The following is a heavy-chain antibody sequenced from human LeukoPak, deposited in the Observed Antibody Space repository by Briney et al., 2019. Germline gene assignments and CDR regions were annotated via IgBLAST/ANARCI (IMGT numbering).Heavy chain of an antibody. J-gene: IGHJ4*02. CDR1: GGSISSYY. Sequence: KPSETLSLTCTVSGGSISSYYWSWIRQPAGKGLEWIGRIYTSGSTNYNPSLKSRVTISVDTSKNQFSLKLSSVTAADTAVYYCARGLSIAVAGTWIYWGQGTLVTVSS. V-gene: IGHV4-4*07. CDR3: ARGLSIAVAGTWIY. D-gene: IGHD6-19*01. CDR2: IYTSGST.